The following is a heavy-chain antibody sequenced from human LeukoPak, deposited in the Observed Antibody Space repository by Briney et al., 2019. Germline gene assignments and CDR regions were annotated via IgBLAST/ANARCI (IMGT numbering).Heavy chain of an antibody. D-gene: IGHD1-26*01. CDR3: ARKPAEEKWERLRSDAFDI. CDR1: GFTFSSYW. J-gene: IGHJ3*02. Sequence: GGSLRLSCAASGFTFSSYWMHWVRQAPGKGLVWVSRINSGGSSTSYAGSVKGPFTISRVNAKNTLYLQMNRLRAEDTPVYYCARKPAEEKWERLRSDAFDIWGQGTMVTVSS. CDR2: INSGGSST. V-gene: IGHV3-74*01.